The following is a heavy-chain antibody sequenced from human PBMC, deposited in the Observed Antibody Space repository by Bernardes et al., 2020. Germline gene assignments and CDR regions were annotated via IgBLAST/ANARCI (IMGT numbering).Heavy chain of an antibody. CDR3: ARVHTLTFDY. J-gene: IGHJ4*02. CDR2: IYSGGST. CDR1: GFTVSSNY. Sequence: GGSLRLSCAASGFTVSSNYMSWVRQAPGKGLEWVSVIYSGGSTYYADSVKGRFTIARDNSKNTLYLQMNSLRAEDTAVYYCARVHTLTFDYWGQGTLVTVSS. D-gene: IGHD2-15*01. V-gene: IGHV3-53*01.